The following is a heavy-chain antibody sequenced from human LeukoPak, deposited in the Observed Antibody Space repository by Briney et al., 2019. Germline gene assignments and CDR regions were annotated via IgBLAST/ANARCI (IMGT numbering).Heavy chain of an antibody. D-gene: IGHD3-10*01. J-gene: IGHJ3*02. V-gene: IGHV1-69*13. CDR3: AAMVRGRSDAFDI. CDR1: GGTFSSYA. CDR2: IIPIFGTA. Sequence: GASVKVSCKASGGTFSSYAISWVRQAPGQGLEWMGGIIPIFGTANYAQKFQGRVTITADESTSTAYMELSSLRSEDTAVYYCAAMVRGRSDAFDIWGQGTMVTVSS.